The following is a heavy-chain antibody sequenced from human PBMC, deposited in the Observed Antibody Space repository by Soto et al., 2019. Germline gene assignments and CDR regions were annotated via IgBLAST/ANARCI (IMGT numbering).Heavy chain of an antibody. CDR2: VYIGGET. J-gene: IGHJ4*02. Sequence: SETLSLTCTVSGDSISSDYWSWIRQPAGKGLEWIGRVYIGGETKYNPSIKSRLTMSLDTSKRKFSLKLRSVTAADTAVYHCARGRQAVGLEFWGLGTMVTVYS. CDR1: GDSISSDY. D-gene: IGHD1-26*01. CDR3: ARGRQAVGLEF. V-gene: IGHV4-4*07.